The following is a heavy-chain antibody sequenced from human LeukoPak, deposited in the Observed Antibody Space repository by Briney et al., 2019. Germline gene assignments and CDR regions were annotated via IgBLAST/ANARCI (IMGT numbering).Heavy chain of an antibody. J-gene: IGHJ4*02. D-gene: IGHD3-10*01. Sequence: SSVTLSLTCTVSGDSISSYYWSWIRQPPGKGLEWIGCISYRGSTNYNPSLKSRVTISVDTSKNQFSLKLSSVTAADTAVYYCASDDGSGSYYNERFDYWGQGTLVTVSS. V-gene: IGHV4-59*08. CDR1: GDSISSYY. CDR2: ISYRGST. CDR3: ASDDGSGSYYNERFDY.